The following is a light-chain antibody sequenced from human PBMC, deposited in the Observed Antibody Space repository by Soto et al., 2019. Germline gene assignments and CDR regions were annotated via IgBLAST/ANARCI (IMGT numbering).Light chain of an antibody. CDR3: QQYNNWPLT. Sequence: EIVMTQSPATLSVSPGERATLSCTASQSVSSNLAWYQQKPGQAPSLLIYGASARATGIPARFSGGGSGTEFTLTISSLQSEDFAVYYCQQYNNWPLTFGGGTKVEIK. CDR2: GAS. J-gene: IGKJ4*01. CDR1: QSVSSN. V-gene: IGKV3-15*01.